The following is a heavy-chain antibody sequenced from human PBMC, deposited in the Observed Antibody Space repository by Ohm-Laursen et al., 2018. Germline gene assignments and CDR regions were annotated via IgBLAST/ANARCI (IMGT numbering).Heavy chain of an antibody. CDR2: MNPNSHNT. CDR3: ARAVRYQLLSDP. J-gene: IGHJ5*02. CDR1: GYTFSSYD. Sequence: ASVKVSCKASGYTFSSYDIIWVRQASGQGPEWMGWMNPNSHNTGYARKFRGRVSMTSDSSISTVYMELYSLTSEDTATYYCARAVRYQLLSDPWGQGTLVTVSS. V-gene: IGHV1-8*01. D-gene: IGHD4-23*01.